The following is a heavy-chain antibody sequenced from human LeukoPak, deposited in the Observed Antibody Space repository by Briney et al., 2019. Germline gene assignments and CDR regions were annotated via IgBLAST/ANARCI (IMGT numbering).Heavy chain of an antibody. D-gene: IGHD3-22*01. V-gene: IGHV1-69*06. CDR3: AREGTYYYDSSGRNFDY. CDR1: GGTFSSYA. J-gene: IGHJ4*02. Sequence: GASVKVSCKASGGTFSSYAISWVRQAPGQGLEWMGGIIPIFGTANYAQKFQGRVTITADKSTSTAYMELSSLRSEDTAVYYCAREGTYYYDSSGRNFDYWGQGTLVTVSS. CDR2: IIPIFGTA.